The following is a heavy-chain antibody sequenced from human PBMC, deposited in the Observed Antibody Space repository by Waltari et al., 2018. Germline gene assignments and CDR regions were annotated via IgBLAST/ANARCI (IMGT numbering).Heavy chain of an antibody. J-gene: IGHJ4*02. CDR3: ARRSTSWDFDY. CDR1: GYTFTSYG. D-gene: IGHD2-2*01. CDR2: ISAYNGNT. V-gene: IGHV1-18*01. Sequence: QVQLVQSGAEVKKPGASVKVSCKASGYTFTSYGISWVRQAPGQGLEWMGWISAYNGNTNPAQKLHGRVTMTTDPSTSTAYMELRSLRSDATAVYYRARRSTSWDFDYWGQGTLVTVSS.